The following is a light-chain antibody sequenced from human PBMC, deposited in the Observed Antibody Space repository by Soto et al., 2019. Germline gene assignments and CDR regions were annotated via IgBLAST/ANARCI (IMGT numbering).Light chain of an antibody. CDR1: QSVSSY. V-gene: IGKV3-11*01. CDR2: HAS. CDR3: QHRMNWPLT. J-gene: IGKJ5*01. Sequence: EIVLTQSPATLSLSPGERATLSCRASQSVSSYLLWYQQKPGQTPRLLIYHASNRATGIPARFSGSGSETDFTLTISSLEPEDFELYYCQHRMNWPLTFGQGTRLEIK.